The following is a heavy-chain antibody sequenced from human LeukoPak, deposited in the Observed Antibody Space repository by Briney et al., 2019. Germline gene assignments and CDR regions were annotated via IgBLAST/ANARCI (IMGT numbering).Heavy chain of an antibody. CDR1: GYTFTVYY. D-gene: IGHD4-17*01. J-gene: IGHJ4*02. V-gene: IGHV1-2*02. CDR3: ARGRSTENFDY. CDR2: INSNTGAT. Sequence: ASVKVSCTASGYTFTVYYIHWVRQAPGQGLEWMGWINSNTGATHYAQKFQGRVTMTRDTSISTAYMELSRLRSDDTAVYYCARGRSTENFDYWGQGTLVTVSS.